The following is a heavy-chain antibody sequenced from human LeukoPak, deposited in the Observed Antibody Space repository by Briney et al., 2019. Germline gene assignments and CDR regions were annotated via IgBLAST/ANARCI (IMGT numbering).Heavy chain of an antibody. V-gene: IGHV1-69*05. CDR2: IIPIFGTA. CDR3: ARDRSRTFTMIEPDAFDI. CDR1: GGTFSSYA. J-gene: IGHJ3*02. Sequence: SVKVSCKASGGTFSSYAISWVRQAPGQGLEWMGGIIPIFGTANYAQKFQGRVTITTDESTSTAYMELSSLRSEDTAEYYCARDRSRTFTMIEPDAFDIWGQGTMVTVSS. D-gene: IGHD3-22*01.